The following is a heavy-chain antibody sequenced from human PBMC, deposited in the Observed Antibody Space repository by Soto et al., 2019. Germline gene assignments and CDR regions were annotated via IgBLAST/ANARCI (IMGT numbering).Heavy chain of an antibody. D-gene: IGHD6-13*01. V-gene: IGHV3-48*01. J-gene: IGHJ5*02. Sequence: GGSLRLSCAASGFTFSSYSMNWVRQAPGKGLEWVSYISSSSSTIYYADSVKGRFTIPRDNAKNSLYLQMNSLRAEDTALYYCARHPERIAEIGWFDPWGQGTLVTVSS. CDR2: ISSSSSTI. CDR1: GFTFSSYS. CDR3: ARHPERIAEIGWFDP.